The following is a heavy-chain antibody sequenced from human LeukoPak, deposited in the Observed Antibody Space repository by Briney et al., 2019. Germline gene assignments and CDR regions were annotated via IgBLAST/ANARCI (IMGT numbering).Heavy chain of an antibody. D-gene: IGHD6-6*01. CDR1: GFTFSSYW. V-gene: IGHV3-7*01. CDR2: IRHDGSEK. J-gene: IGHJ3*02. CDR3: ARVGSSKAARHLI. Sequence: GGSLRLSCGASGFTFSSYWMSWVRQAPGKGLVWVANIRHDGSEKYYVDSVKGRFTTSRDNARGSLFLQMNSLRAEDTAMYYCARVGSSKAARHLIWGQGTVVTVSS.